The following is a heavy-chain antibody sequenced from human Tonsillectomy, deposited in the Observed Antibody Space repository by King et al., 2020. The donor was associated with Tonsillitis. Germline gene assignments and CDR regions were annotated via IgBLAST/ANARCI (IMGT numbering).Heavy chain of an antibody. Sequence: VQLVESGGGVVQPGRSLRLSCAAAGFSFSTYGMHWVGQDPGKGLEWVGVIWYDGSKKYYADSGKGRFTISRDNSKNTLYLQMDSLRAEDTAVYYCASDVTPEWGQGTLVTVSS. V-gene: IGHV3-33*01. D-gene: IGHD4-23*01. CDR3: ASDVTPE. J-gene: IGHJ4*02. CDR2: IWYDGSKK. CDR1: GFSFSTYG.